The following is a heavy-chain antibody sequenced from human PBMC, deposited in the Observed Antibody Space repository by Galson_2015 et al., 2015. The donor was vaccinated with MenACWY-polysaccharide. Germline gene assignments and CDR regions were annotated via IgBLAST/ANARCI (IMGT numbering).Heavy chain of an antibody. J-gene: IGHJ5*02. CDR2: IYTSGST. D-gene: IGHD5-18*01. CDR1: GGSISSGSYY. V-gene: IGHV4-61*02. CDR3: AREARGYSYGYMVGFDP. Sequence: TLSLTCTVSGGSISSGSYYWSWIRQPAGKGLEWIGRIYTSGSTNYNPSLKSRVTISVDTSKNQFSLKLSSVTAADTAVYYCAREARGYSYGYMVGFDPWGQGTLVTVSS.